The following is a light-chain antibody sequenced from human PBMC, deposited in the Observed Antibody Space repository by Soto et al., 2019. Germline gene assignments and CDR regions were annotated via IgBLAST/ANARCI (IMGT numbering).Light chain of an antibody. CDR3: QKYNSSPLT. V-gene: IGKV1-27*01. Sequence: DIQMTQSPSSLSASVGDRVTITCRASQGISNYLAWYQQKPGKVPKLLIYAASTLQSGVPSRFSGSGYGTDFTLTISRLQPEDVATYYCQKYNSSPLTFGQGTKVEIK. J-gene: IGKJ1*01. CDR2: AAS. CDR1: QGISNY.